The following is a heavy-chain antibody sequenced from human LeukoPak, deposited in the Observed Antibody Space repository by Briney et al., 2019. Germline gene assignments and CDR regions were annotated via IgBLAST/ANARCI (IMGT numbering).Heavy chain of an antibody. Sequence: GGSLRLSCAASGFTFSSYAMHWVRQAPGKGLEWVAVILYDGSNKYYADSVKGRFTISRDNSKNTLYLQMNSLRAEDTAVYYCARSIAVAGTASDYWGQGTLVTVSS. CDR3: ARSIAVAGTASDY. V-gene: IGHV3-30-3*01. CDR1: GFTFSSYA. J-gene: IGHJ4*02. D-gene: IGHD6-19*01. CDR2: ILYDGSNK.